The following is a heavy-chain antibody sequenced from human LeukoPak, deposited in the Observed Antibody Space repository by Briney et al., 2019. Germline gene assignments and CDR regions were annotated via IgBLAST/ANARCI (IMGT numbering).Heavy chain of an antibody. D-gene: IGHD3-22*01. CDR3: ARARYYYDSSGFYPYQVDP. Sequence: SETLSLTCTVSDGSISTYYWTWIRQPPGKGLEWIGYIDYSGSTNFSPSLTSRVTISVDTSKNQFSLKLSSVTAADTAVYYCARARYYYDSSGFYPYQVDPWGQGTLVTVSS. V-gene: IGHV4-59*01. J-gene: IGHJ5*02. CDR2: IDYSGST. CDR1: DGSISTYY.